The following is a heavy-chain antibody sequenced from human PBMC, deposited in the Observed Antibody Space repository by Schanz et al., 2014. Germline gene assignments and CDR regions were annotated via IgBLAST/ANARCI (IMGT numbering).Heavy chain of an antibody. CDR3: VRVSFADPRLYRGMDRDIDY. D-gene: IGHD5-18*01. J-gene: IGHJ4*02. CDR2: ITYNGGTI. Sequence: EVQLMESGGGLVKPGGSLRLSCTASGFTFSSYSMNWVRQAPGKGLEWISYITYNGGTIYYADSVKGRFTISRDNAKNSLYLQMNNLRAEDTAVYYCVRVSFADPRLYRGMDRDIDYWGQGTLVTVSS. V-gene: IGHV3-48*01. CDR1: GFTFSSYS.